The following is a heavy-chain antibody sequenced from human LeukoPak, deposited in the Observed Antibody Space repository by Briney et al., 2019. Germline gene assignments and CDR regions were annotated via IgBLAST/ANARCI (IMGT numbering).Heavy chain of an antibody. V-gene: IGHV3-7*03. CDR3: ASSNNNLPRTLDY. CDR2: IKQDGSEK. D-gene: IGHD1/OR15-1a*01. J-gene: IGHJ4*02. CDR1: GFTFSSYW. Sequence: GGSLRLSCAASGFTFSSYWMSWVRQAPGKGLEWVANIKQDGSEKYYVDSVKGRFTISRDNAKNSLYLQMNSLRAEDTAVYYCASSNNNLPRTLDYWGQGTLVTVSS.